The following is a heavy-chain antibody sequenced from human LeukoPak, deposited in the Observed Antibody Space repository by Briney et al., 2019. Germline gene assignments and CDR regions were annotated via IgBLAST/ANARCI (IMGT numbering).Heavy chain of an antibody. J-gene: IGHJ6*03. CDR1: GFSVSDNY. CDR3: ARDRDFISYYYYMDV. Sequence: GGSLRLSCAASGFSVSDNYMSWVRQAAGKGLEWVSILESSGRTFYADSLKGRFTISRDNAKNSLYLQMNSLRAEDTAVYYCARDRDFISYYYYMDVWGKGTTVTVSS. V-gene: IGHV3-66*01. CDR2: LESSGRT. D-gene: IGHD2/OR15-2a*01.